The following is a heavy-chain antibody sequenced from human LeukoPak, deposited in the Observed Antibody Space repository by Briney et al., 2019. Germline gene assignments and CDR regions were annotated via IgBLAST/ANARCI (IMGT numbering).Heavy chain of an antibody. Sequence: GGSLRLSCAASGFTFSSYSMNWVRQAPGKGLEWVSYISSSSGTIYYADSVKGRFTISRDNAKNSLYLQMNSLRAEDTAVYYCARGGNGYWGQGTLVTVSS. J-gene: IGHJ4*02. CDR2: ISSSSGTI. CDR3: ARGGNGY. D-gene: IGHD4-23*01. CDR1: GFTFSSYS. V-gene: IGHV3-48*04.